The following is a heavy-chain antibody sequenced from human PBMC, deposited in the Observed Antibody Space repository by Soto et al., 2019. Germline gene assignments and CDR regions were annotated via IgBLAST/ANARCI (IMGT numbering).Heavy chain of an antibody. Sequence: QVQLVQSGAEVKKPGSSVKVSCKASGGTFSSYAISWVRQAPGQGLEWMGGIIPIFGTANYAQKFQGRVTITEDESTSTAYMELSSLRSEDTAVYYCARSGATAMVTVWYYYGMDVWGQGTTVTVSS. J-gene: IGHJ6*02. CDR2: IIPIFGTA. CDR1: GGTFSSYA. D-gene: IGHD5-18*01. CDR3: ARSGATAMVTVWYYYGMDV. V-gene: IGHV1-69*01.